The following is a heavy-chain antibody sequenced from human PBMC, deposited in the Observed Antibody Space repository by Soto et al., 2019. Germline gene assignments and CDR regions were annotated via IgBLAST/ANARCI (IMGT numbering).Heavy chain of an antibody. J-gene: IGHJ6*02. CDR1: GYTFTSYA. CDR2: INAGNGNT. Sequence: GASVKVSCKASGYTFTSYAMHWVRQAPGQRLEWMGWINAGNGNTKYSQKFQGRVTITRDTSASTAYMELSSLRSEDTAVYYCARDRERRLDERSELLGTYGMDVWGQGTTVTVSS. CDR3: ARDRERRLDERSELLGTYGMDV. V-gene: IGHV1-3*01. D-gene: IGHD2-21*01.